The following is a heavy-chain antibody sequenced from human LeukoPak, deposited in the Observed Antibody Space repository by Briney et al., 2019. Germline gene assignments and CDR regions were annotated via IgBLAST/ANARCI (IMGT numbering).Heavy chain of an antibody. Sequence: GASVKVSCKASGYTFTSYGISWVRQAPGQGLEWMGRIIPTTGLASYAQKFQGRVTITADKSTSTAYMELSSLRSEDTAVYYCARAPPRLDGYILYYWGQGTLVTVSS. V-gene: IGHV1-69*04. CDR1: GYTFTSYG. D-gene: IGHD5-24*01. CDR2: IIPTTGLA. CDR3: ARAPPRLDGYILYY. J-gene: IGHJ4*02.